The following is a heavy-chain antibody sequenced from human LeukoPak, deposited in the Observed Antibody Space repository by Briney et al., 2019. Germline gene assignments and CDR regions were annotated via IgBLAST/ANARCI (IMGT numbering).Heavy chain of an antibody. J-gene: IGHJ4*02. V-gene: IGHV3-7*01. CDR3: ARAGGYASSWAY. CDR2: IKQDGSEK. CDR1: GVTFSSYW. Sequence: GGSLRLSCAASGVTFSSYWMSWVRQGPGKGLEWVANIKQDGSEKNYVDSVKGRFTISRDNAKSSLDLQMNSLRGEDTAVYYCARAGGYASSWAYWGQGTLVTVSS. D-gene: IGHD5-12*01.